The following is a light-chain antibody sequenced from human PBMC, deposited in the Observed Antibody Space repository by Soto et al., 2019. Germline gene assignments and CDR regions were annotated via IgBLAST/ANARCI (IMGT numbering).Light chain of an antibody. Sequence: QSVLTQPPSASGTPGQRITISCSGSSSNIGSNYVYWYQQLPGTAPKLLIYKNTQRPSGVPDRFSGSKSGTSASLAISGLRSEDEADYNCAAWDDSLSAVTFGGGTQLTVL. V-gene: IGLV1-47*01. CDR3: AAWDDSLSAVT. CDR1: SSNIGSNY. J-gene: IGLJ2*01. CDR2: KNT.